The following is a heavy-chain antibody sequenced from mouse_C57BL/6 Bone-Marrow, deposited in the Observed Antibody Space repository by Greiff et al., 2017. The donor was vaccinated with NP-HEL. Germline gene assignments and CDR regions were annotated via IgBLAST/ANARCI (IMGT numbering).Heavy chain of an antibody. CDR3: ERGWLLPFAY. Sequence: QVQLQQPGAELVMPGASVKLSCKASGYTFTSYWMHWVKQRPGQGLEWIGEIDPSDSYTNYNQKFKGKSTLTVDKSSSTAYMQLSSLTSEASAVYYCERGWLLPFAYWGQGTLVTVSA. CDR2: IDPSDSYT. V-gene: IGHV1-69*01. D-gene: IGHD2-3*01. CDR1: GYTFTSYW. J-gene: IGHJ3*01.